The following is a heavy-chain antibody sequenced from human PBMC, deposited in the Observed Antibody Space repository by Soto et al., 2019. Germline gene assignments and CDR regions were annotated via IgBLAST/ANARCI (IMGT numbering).Heavy chain of an antibody. V-gene: IGHV3-74*01. Sequence: PGGSLRLSCAASGFTLSSYWMHWVRQAPGKGLVWVSHINSDGSSTTYADSVKGRFTISRDNAKSTLYLQMNSLRAEDTAVYYCARDHRPSYYYDTSGYYSDYWGQGTLVTVSS. CDR2: INSDGSST. D-gene: IGHD3-22*01. J-gene: IGHJ4*02. CDR3: ARDHRPSYYYDTSGYYSDY. CDR1: GFTLSSYW.